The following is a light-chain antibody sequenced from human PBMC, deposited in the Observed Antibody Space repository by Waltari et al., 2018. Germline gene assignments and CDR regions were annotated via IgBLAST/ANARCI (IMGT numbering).Light chain of an antibody. J-gene: IGLJ3*02. CDR1: SSNIGRNT. CDR2: SNN. V-gene: IGLV1-44*01. CDR3: AAWDDSLNGRV. Sequence: QSVLTQPPSASGTPGQRVPISCSGRSSNIGRNTVNWYQQLPGTAPNLLIYSNNQRPSGVPDRFSGSKSGTSASLAISGLQSEDEADYYCAAWDDSLNGRVFGGGTKLTVL.